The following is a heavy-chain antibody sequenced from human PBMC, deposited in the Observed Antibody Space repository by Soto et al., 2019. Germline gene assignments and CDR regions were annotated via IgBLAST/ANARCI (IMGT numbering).Heavy chain of an antibody. CDR3: ARVISGSYSDY. CDR1: GGSIRSNNW. D-gene: IGHD1-26*01. CDR2: IFHSGST. V-gene: IGHV4-4*02. Sequence: QVQLQESGPGLVKPSGTLSLTCAVSGGSIRSNNWWSWVRQPPGEGLEWVGEIFHSGSTNYNPSHNTGITISEDTTNNQFTQKLSTVTAADTAVYYCARVISGSYSDYWGQGTLVTVSS. J-gene: IGHJ4*02.